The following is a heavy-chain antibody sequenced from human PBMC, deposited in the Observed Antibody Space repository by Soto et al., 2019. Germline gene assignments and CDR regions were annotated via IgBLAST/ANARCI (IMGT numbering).Heavy chain of an antibody. D-gene: IGHD4-17*01. J-gene: IGHJ4*02. CDR3: AREGAHYAPLDH. Sequence: QVQLVQSGAEVKAPGASVKVSCKASGYTFTSFAIHWVRQAPGQGLEWMGWINVDNANTRYSQKFQGRFTTARDTAASTAYMELSSLTSEDTAIYYCAREGAHYAPLDHWGQGSLVTVSS. CDR2: INVDNANT. V-gene: IGHV1-3*01. CDR1: GYTFTSFA.